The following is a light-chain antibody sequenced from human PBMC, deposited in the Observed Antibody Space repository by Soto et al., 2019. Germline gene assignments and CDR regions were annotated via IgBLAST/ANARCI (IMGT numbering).Light chain of an antibody. J-gene: IGLJ1*01. V-gene: IGLV2-14*01. CDR2: EVS. CDR3: SSYRSNSTLEV. CDR1: SSDVGSYNY. Sequence: QSVLTQPASVSGSPGQSITISCTGTSSDVGSYNYVSWYQQHPGKAPKLMIYEVSNRPSGVSNRFSGSKSGNTASLTISGLQAEDEADYYCSSYRSNSTLEVFGKGTKVT.